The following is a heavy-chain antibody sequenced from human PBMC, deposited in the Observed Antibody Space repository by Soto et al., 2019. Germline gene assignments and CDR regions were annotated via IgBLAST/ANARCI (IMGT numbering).Heavy chain of an antibody. CDR1: GWSFGGYY. Sequence: PAETLSLTGDVYGWSFGGYYWSWIRQLPGKGRKWIGEINHSESTNYKPSLRRRDTISLDTTKNKLSMNMRSVTAADTAVYYCARVLETVTTNGFDIWGQGTMVTVSS. V-gene: IGHV4-34*01. CDR2: INHSEST. D-gene: IGHD4-17*01. CDR3: ARVLETVTTNGFDI. J-gene: IGHJ3*02.